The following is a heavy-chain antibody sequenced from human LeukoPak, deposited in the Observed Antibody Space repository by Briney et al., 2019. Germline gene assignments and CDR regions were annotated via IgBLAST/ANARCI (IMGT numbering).Heavy chain of an antibody. Sequence: SGTLSLTCDVSGDSISSNYYWTWIRQPPGKGLEWIGYIYYSGSTNYNPSLKSRVTISVDTSKNQFSLKLSSVTAADTAVYYCARDLGGSYSGSFDYWGQGTLVTVSS. V-gene: IGHV4-61*01. D-gene: IGHD1-26*01. J-gene: IGHJ4*02. CDR3: ARDLGGSYSGSFDY. CDR2: IYYSGST. CDR1: GDSISSNYY.